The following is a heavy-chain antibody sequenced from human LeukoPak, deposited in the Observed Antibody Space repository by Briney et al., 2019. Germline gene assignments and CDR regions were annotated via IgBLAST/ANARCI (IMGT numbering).Heavy chain of an antibody. Sequence: GGSLRLSCAASGFTFSNYWMTWVRQAPGEGLEWVANIKQDGSEQYYVDSVKGRFTISRDNSKNTLYLQMNSLRAEDTAVYFCARMAWDGDYVDGYWGQGTLVTVSS. V-gene: IGHV3-7*05. D-gene: IGHD4-17*01. CDR1: GFTFSNYW. CDR2: IKQDGSEQ. J-gene: IGHJ4*02. CDR3: ARMAWDGDYVDGY.